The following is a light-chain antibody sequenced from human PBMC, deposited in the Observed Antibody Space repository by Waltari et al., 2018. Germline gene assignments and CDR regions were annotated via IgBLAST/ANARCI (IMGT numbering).Light chain of an antibody. CDR3: MQALQSPFT. CDR2: LGS. V-gene: IGKV2-28*01. J-gene: IGKJ3*01. Sequence: VLTQSPLSLSVTPGESAAISCRSSQRLRHSNGYNYLDWYVQKPGQSPQLLIYLGSSRASGVPDRFSCFGSGTDFTLTISRVEAEDVGIYYCMQALQSPFTFGPGTKAEI. CDR1: QRLRHSNGYNY.